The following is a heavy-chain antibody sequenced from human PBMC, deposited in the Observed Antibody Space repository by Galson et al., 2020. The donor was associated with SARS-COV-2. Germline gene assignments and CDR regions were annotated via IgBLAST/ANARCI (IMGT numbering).Heavy chain of an antibody. CDR3: ATPDYGDYYAFDI. V-gene: IGHV3-30*03. D-gene: IGHD4-17*01. J-gene: IGHJ3*02. CDR2: ISYDGSNK. CDR1: GFTFSSYG. Sequence: TGGSLRLSCAASGFTFSSYGMNWVRQAPGKGLEWVAVISYDGSNKYYADYVKGRFTISRDNSKNTLYLQMNSLRAEDTAVYYCATPDYGDYYAFDIWGQGTMVTVSS.